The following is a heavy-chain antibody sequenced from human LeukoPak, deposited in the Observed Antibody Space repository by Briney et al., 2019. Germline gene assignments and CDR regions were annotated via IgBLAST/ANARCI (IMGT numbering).Heavy chain of an antibody. CDR2: IRSKAYGGTT. CDR1: GLTFGEYA. V-gene: IGHV3-49*04. Sequence: GGSLRLSCTASGLTFGEYAMSWVRQAPGKGLEWVGVIRSKAYGGTTEYAASVKGRFTISRDDSKSIAYLQMNSLKSEDTAVYHCLYYYDSSGYYLPDHWGQGTLVAVSS. CDR3: LYYYDSSGYYLPDH. J-gene: IGHJ4*02. D-gene: IGHD3-22*01.